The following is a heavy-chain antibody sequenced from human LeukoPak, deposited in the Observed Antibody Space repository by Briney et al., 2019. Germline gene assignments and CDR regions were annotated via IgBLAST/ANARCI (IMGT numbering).Heavy chain of an antibody. CDR3: ARGYTWGFDP. D-gene: IGHD1-20*01. CDR1: GGSISNYY. J-gene: IGHJ5*02. V-gene: IGHV4-59*01. Sequence: PETLCLTCTVPGGSISNYYWSWIRQPPRKGLEWIGYIYYTGSTNYKPSLKSRVTISVDPSKNQFSLKMRSVTAADTALYYCARGYTWGFDPWGQGALVSVCS. CDR2: IYYTGST.